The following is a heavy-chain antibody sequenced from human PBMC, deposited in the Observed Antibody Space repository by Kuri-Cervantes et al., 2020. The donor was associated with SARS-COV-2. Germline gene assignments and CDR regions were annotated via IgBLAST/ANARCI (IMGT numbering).Heavy chain of an antibody. J-gene: IGHJ6*02. CDR3: ARVSVAETYYDFWSGYYYYGMDV. CDR1: GFTFSSYS. CDR2: ISSSSSYI. Sequence: GGSLRLSCAASGFTFSSYSMNWVRQAPGTGLEWVSSISSSSSYIYYADSVKGRFTISRDNAKNSLYLQMNSLRAEDTAVYYCARVSVAETYYDFWSGYYYYGMDVWGQGTTVTVSS. V-gene: IGHV3-21*01. D-gene: IGHD3-3*01.